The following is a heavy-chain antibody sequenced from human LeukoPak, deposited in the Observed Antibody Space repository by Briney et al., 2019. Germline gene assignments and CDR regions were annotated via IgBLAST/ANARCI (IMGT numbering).Heavy chain of an antibody. Sequence: PGGSLRLSCAASGFTFSSYGMHWVRQAPGKGLEWVAVISYDGSNKYYADSVKGRFTISRDNSKNTLYLQMNSLRAEDTAVYYCAKDRVRGVIRIIEYWFDPWGQGTLVTVSS. CDR1: GFTFSSYG. J-gene: IGHJ5*02. CDR2: ISYDGSNK. D-gene: IGHD3-10*01. V-gene: IGHV3-30*18. CDR3: AKDRVRGVIRIIEYWFDP.